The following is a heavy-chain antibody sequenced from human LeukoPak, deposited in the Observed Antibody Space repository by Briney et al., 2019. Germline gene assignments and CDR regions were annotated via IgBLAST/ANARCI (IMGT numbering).Heavy chain of an antibody. CDR2: ISWNSGSI. CDR1: GFTFDDYA. CDR3: AKDKYGATKKLYDY. Sequence: PGRSLRLSCAASGFTFDDYAMHWVRQAPGKGLEWVSGISWNSGSIGYADSVKGRFTISRDNAKNSLYLQMNSLRAEDTALYYCAKDKYGATKKLYDYWGQGTLVTVSS. V-gene: IGHV3-9*01. D-gene: IGHD5-12*01. J-gene: IGHJ4*02.